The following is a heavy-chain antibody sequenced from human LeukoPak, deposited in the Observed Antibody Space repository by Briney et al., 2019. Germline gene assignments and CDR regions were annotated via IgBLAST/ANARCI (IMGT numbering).Heavy chain of an antibody. CDR2: IKQDGSEK. V-gene: IGHV3-7*01. J-gene: IGHJ3*02. D-gene: IGHD3-22*01. CDR1: GFTFSSYW. Sequence: PGGSLRLSCAASGFTFSSYWMSWVRQAPGKGLEWVANIKQDGSEKYYVDSVKGRFTISRDNAKNSLYLQMNSLRAEDTAVYYCARPFFTNYDSSGYPDDAFDIWGQGTMVTVSS. CDR3: ARPFFTNYDSSGYPDDAFDI.